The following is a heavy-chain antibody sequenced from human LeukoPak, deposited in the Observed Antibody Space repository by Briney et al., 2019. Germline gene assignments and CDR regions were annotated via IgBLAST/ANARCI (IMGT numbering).Heavy chain of an antibody. J-gene: IGHJ3*02. CDR2: ISNIADTM. D-gene: IGHD2-21*02. CDR1: GFTFSNYE. Sequence: GRSLSPSCAASGFTFSNYEINCVRQPPGNGLEWISYISNIADTMHYADSVKGRFTISRDSTKNSLYLQMNSLRAEDTGVYFCARDRSLVTVYDDAFDIWGQGTMVTVSS. V-gene: IGHV3-48*03. CDR3: ARDRSLVTVYDDAFDI.